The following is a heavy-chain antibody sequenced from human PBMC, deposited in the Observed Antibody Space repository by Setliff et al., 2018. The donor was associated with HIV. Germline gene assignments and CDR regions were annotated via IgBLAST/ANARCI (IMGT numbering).Heavy chain of an antibody. D-gene: IGHD2-2*01. CDR3: ARGPPIVVVPAALLTFDY. CDR2: ISAYNGHT. J-gene: IGHJ4*02. V-gene: IGHV1-18*01. Sequence: ASVKVSCKASGYTFTSYGISWVRQAPGQGLEWMGWISAYNGHTNYAQKLQGRVTMTTDTSTSTAYMDLRSLRSDDTAVYYCARGPPIVVVPAALLTFDYWGQGTLVTVSS. CDR1: GYTFTSYG.